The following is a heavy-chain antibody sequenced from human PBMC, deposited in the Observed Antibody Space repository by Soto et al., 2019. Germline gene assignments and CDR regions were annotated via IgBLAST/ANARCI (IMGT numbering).Heavy chain of an antibody. J-gene: IGHJ4*02. V-gene: IGHV3-21*01. CDR2: ISSGSSDT. CDR3: ARVAY. Sequence: ETLSLTCTVSGGSISSSSHYWGWIRQPPGKGLEWVASISSGSSDTWYADSVKGRFIISRDNAQNSLFLQMNTLRPEDTAMYYCARVAYWGPGTQVTSPQ. CDR1: GGSISSSS.